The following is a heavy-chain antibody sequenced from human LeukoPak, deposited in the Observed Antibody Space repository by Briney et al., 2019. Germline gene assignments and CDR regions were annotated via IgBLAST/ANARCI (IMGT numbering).Heavy chain of an antibody. CDR3: AKDTWLH. D-gene: IGHD5-12*01. Sequence: GGSLRLSCAASGFTFSSYAMSWVRQAPGKGLEWVAVISYDGSNKYYADSVKGRFTISRDNSKNTLYLQMNSLRAEDTAVYYCAKDTWLHWGQGTLVTVSS. CDR2: ISYDGSNK. CDR1: GFTFSSYA. J-gene: IGHJ4*02. V-gene: IGHV3-30*18.